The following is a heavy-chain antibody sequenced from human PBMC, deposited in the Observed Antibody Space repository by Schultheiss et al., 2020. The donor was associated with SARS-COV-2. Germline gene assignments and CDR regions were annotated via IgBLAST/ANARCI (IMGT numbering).Heavy chain of an antibody. Sequence: SETLSLTCAVYGGSFSGYYWSWIRQPPGKGLEWIGYIYYSGSTNYNPSLKSRVTISVDTSKNQFSLKLSSVTAADTAVYYCARGSYDSSDDWYFDLWGRGTLVTVSS. J-gene: IGHJ2*01. CDR1: GGSFSGYY. D-gene: IGHD3-22*01. CDR2: IYYSGST. CDR3: ARGSYDSSDDWYFDL. V-gene: IGHV4-34*01.